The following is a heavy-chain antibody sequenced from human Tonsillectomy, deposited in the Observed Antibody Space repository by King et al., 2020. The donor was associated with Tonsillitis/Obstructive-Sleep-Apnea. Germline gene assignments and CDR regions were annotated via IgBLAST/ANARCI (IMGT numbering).Heavy chain of an antibody. CDR1: GFTFSDYA. Sequence: VQLVESGGGLVQPGGSLRLSCSASGFTFSDYAMHWVRQAPGKGLECGSSISSNGGRTNYADSVKGRFTISRDNSKKTLYLQMSSLRPEDTAVYYCVKGGRYSSSAGDYWGRGTLVTVSS. CDR2: ISSNGGRT. D-gene: IGHD6-6*01. V-gene: IGHV3-64D*06. CDR3: VKGGRYSSSAGDY. J-gene: IGHJ4*02.